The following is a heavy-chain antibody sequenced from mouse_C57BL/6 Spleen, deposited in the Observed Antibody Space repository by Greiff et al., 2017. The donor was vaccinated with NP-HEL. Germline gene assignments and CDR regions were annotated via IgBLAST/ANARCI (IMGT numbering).Heavy chain of an antibody. Sequence: EVQVVESGAELVRPGASVKLSCTASGFNIKDDYMHWVKQRPEQGLEWIGWIDPENGDTEYASKFQGKATITADTSSNTAYLQLSSLTSEDTAVYYCTYGPHYFDYWGQGTTLTVSS. CDR1: GFNIKDDY. J-gene: IGHJ2*01. D-gene: IGHD1-1*02. CDR3: TYGPHYFDY. V-gene: IGHV14-4*01. CDR2: IDPENGDT.